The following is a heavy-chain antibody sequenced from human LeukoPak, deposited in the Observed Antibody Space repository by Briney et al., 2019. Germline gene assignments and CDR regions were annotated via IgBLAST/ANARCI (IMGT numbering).Heavy chain of an antibody. Sequence: SETLSLTCTVSSGSISTSNYYWGWVRQPPGKALEWIGNIFYSGSTYYSPSLRSRVTISLDTSRNQFSLKLNSVTAADTAVYYCARVRGVRYYYDSSGYYPSMYYFDYWGQGTLVTVSS. D-gene: IGHD3-22*01. CDR1: SGSISTSNYY. J-gene: IGHJ4*02. CDR2: IFYSGST. CDR3: ARVRGVRYYYDSSGYYPSMYYFDY. V-gene: IGHV4-39*07.